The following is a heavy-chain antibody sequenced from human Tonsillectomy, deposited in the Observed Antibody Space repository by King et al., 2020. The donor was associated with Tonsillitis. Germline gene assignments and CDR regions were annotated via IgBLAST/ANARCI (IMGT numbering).Heavy chain of an antibody. V-gene: IGHV3-11*01. CDR2: ISSSGSTI. J-gene: IGHJ6*02. CDR1: GFTFSDYY. Sequence: VQLVESGGGLVKPGGSLRLSCAASGFTFSDYYMSWIRQAPGKGLEWVSYISSSGSTIYYADSVKGRFTISRDNAKNSLYLQMNSLRAEDTAVYYCARYSGGSVTTYYYYYYGMDVWGQGTTVTVSS. D-gene: IGHD3-10*01. CDR3: ARYSGGSVTTYYYYYYGMDV.